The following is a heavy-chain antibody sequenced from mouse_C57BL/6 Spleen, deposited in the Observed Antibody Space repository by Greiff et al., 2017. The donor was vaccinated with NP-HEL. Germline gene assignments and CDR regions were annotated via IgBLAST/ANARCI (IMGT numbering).Heavy chain of an antibody. CDR1: GYTFTSYW. CDR3: ARCEYYGSSYDWYFDV. V-gene: IGHV1-55*01. CDR2: IYPGSGST. J-gene: IGHJ1*03. D-gene: IGHD1-1*01. Sequence: QVQLQQPGAELVKPGASVKMSCKASGYTFTSYWITWVKQRPGQGLEWIGDIYPGSGSTNYNEKFKSKATLTVDTSSSTAYMQLSSLTSEDSAVYCGARCEYYGSSYDWYFDVWGTGTTVTVSS.